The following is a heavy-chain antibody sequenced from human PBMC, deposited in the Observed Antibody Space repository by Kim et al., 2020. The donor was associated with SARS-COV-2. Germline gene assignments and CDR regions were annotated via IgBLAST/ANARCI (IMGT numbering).Heavy chain of an antibody. CDR3: ARRPNRIAAAGTLDY. CDR1: GYSFTSYW. J-gene: IGHJ4*02. D-gene: IGHD6-13*01. Sequence: GESLKISCKGSGYSFTSYWIGWVRQMPGKGLEWMGIIYPGDSDTRYSPSFQGQVTISADKSISTAYLQWSSLKASDTAMYYCARRPNRIAAAGTLDYWGQGTLVTVSS. CDR2: IYPGDSDT. V-gene: IGHV5-51*01.